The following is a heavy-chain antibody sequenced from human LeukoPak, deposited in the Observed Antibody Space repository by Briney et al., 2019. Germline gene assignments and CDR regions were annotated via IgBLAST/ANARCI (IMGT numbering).Heavy chain of an antibody. J-gene: IGHJ4*02. CDR1: GGPISSGGYY. V-gene: IGHV4-30-2*01. CDR2: IYHRGST. D-gene: IGHD3-22*01. CDR3: ARESPGYDSSGFGSY. Sequence: SETLSLTCTVSGGPISSGGYYWSWIRQPPGKGLEWIGYIYHRGSTYYNPSHKSRVTISVDRSKNQFSLKLSSVTAADTAVYYCARESPGYDSSGFGSYWGQGTLVTVSS.